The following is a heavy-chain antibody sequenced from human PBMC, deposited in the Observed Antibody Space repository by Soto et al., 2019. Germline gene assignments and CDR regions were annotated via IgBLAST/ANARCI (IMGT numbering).Heavy chain of an antibody. Sequence: PSETLSLTCTVSGTSISSYYWSWIRQPPGKGLEWIANIHYSGTTNYNPSLASRVTLSVDTSKNQFSLKMTSVTAADRAMYFCARYNSYAIDYGGWGTLVTVSS. CDR2: IHYSGTT. V-gene: IGHV4-59*01. CDR3: ARYNSYAIDY. D-gene: IGHD2-8*01. CDR1: GTSISSYY. J-gene: IGHJ4*02.